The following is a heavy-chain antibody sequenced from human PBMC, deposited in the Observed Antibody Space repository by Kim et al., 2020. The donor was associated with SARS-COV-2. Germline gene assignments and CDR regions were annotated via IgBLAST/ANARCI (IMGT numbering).Heavy chain of an antibody. Sequence: GGSLRLSCAASGFTFSSYSMNWVRQAPGKGLEWVSSISSSSYIYYADSVKGRFTISRDNAKNSLYLQMNSLRAEDTAVYYCARETYHYDSSGYYLYYFDYWGQGTLVTVSS. J-gene: IGHJ4*02. V-gene: IGHV3-21*01. CDR2: ISSSSYI. D-gene: IGHD3-22*01. CDR3: ARETYHYDSSGYYLYYFDY. CDR1: GFTFSSYS.